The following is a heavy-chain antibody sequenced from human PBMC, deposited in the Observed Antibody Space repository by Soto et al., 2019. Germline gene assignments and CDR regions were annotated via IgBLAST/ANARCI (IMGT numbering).Heavy chain of an antibody. CDR3: ARDKITGLFDY. J-gene: IGHJ4*02. Sequence: SETLSLTCAVYGGSFSGYYWTWIRQPPGTGLEWIGEINHSGSTNYNPSLKSRVTISVDTSKNQFSLKLSSVTAADTAVYYCARDKITGLFDYWGQGTLVTVS. CDR1: GGSFSGYY. D-gene: IGHD2-8*02. V-gene: IGHV4-34*01. CDR2: INHSGST.